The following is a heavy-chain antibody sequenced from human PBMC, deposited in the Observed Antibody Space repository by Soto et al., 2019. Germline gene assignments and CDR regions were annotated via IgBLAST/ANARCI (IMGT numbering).Heavy chain of an antibody. CDR1: GGSISSYY. Sequence: ASETLSLTCTVSGGSISSYYWSWIRQPPGKGLEWIGYIYYSGSTNYNPSLKSRVTISVDTSKNQFSLKLSSVTAADTAVYYCARHYLQDYDILTGYDIPTFDPWGQGTLVTVSS. V-gene: IGHV4-59*08. CDR3: ARHYLQDYDILTGYDIPTFDP. J-gene: IGHJ5*02. D-gene: IGHD3-9*01. CDR2: IYYSGST.